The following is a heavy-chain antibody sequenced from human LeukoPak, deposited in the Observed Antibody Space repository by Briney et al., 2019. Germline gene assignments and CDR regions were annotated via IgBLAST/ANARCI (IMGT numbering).Heavy chain of an antibody. J-gene: IGHJ4*02. V-gene: IGHV3-30-3*01. Sequence: ERSLRHPCAASGFTFSRYAMHWVRQAPGEGLEWVAVISYDGSNKYYADSVKGRFTISRDNSKNTLYMQMNSLRAEDTAVYYCARDRTTKTGYKSYFDYWGQGTLVTVSS. CDR2: ISYDGSNK. D-gene: IGHD3-9*01. CDR1: GFTFSRYA. CDR3: ARDRTTKTGYKSYFDY.